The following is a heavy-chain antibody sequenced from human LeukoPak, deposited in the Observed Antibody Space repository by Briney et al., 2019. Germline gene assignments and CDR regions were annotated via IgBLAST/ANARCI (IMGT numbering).Heavy chain of an antibody. V-gene: IGHV3-74*01. J-gene: IGHJ4*02. D-gene: IGHD4-17*01. CDR2: INSDGSTT. CDR1: GLTFSSYW. CDR3: AKGSYGDYLLH. Sequence: GGSLRLSCAASGLTFSSYWMHWVRQAPGKGLVWVSRINSDGSTTTYADSVKGRFTISRDNAKNTLYLQMNSLRAEDTAVYYCAKGSYGDYLLHWGQGTLVTVSS.